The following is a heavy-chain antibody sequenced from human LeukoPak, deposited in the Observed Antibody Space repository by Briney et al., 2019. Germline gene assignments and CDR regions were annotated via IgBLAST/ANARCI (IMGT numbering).Heavy chain of an antibody. J-gene: IGHJ4*02. Sequence: ASVKVSCKGAGYTLILHDFYSERLAPGQGLEWMGWINPNSGGTNYAQKFQGRVTMTRDTSISTAYMELSRLRSDDTAVYYCARGPTLTSWYYYWEGARLVTVPS. CDR3: ARGPTLTSWYYY. V-gene: IGHV1-2*02. D-gene: IGHD6-13*01. CDR1: GYTLILHD. CDR2: INPNSGGT.